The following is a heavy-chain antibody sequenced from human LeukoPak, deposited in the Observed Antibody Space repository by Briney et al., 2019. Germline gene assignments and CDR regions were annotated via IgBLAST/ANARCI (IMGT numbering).Heavy chain of an antibody. CDR1: GYTFTGYY. CDR3: ARVPGPYTTSRFDF. V-gene: IGHV1-2*02. CDR2: IDPDSGGT. D-gene: IGHD2-2*02. J-gene: IGHJ4*02. Sequence: ASVRVSCKTSGYTFTGYYLHWVRQAPGQRPEWMGRIDPDSGGTHYGQKFQGRVTVTRDTSITTVYMELSGLTSDDTAVYYCARVPGPYTTSRFDFWGQGALVTVSS.